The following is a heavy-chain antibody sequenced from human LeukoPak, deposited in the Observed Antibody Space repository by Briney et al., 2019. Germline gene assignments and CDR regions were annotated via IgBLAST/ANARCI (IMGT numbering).Heavy chain of an antibody. V-gene: IGHV4-39*01. CDR2: IYDSGST. J-gene: IGHJ6*03. CDR1: GGSITNNAYY. Sequence: SETLSLTCTVSGGSITNNAYYWAWIRQPPGKGLEWIGSIYDSGSTHYNPSLKSRLTISVDTSKNQFSLKLSSVTAADTAVYYCARNETTGLQRTPYYHSYVDVWGKGTTVTVSS. D-gene: IGHD4-11*01. CDR3: ARNETTGLQRTPYYHSYVDV.